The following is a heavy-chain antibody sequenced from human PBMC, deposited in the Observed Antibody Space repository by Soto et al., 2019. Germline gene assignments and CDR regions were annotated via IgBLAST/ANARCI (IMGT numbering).Heavy chain of an antibody. J-gene: IGHJ4*02. CDR3: ARNYGSGTFWD. CDR1: GGSISSYY. Sequence: QVQLQESGPGLVKPSETLSLTCTVSGGSISSYYWSWIRQPPGKGLEWIGYIYYSGSTNYNPSLKSRATISVDTSQNQCALKLSSVTAADTAVYYCARNYGSGTFWDWGQGTLVTVSS. CDR2: IYYSGST. D-gene: IGHD3-10*01. V-gene: IGHV4-59*01.